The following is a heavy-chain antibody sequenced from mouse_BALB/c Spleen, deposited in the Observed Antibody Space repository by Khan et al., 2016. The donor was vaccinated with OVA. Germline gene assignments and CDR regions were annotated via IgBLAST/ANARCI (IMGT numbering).Heavy chain of an antibody. CDR3: ARTARRKC. CDR1: GNSTTSGYG. CDR2: ISYSGST. D-gene: IGHD1-2*01. Sequence: EVQLQESGPGLVKPSQELSLTCTVTGNSTTSGYGWNWIRQFPGNKLEWMGYISYSGSTNYIPSLKSRISISRDTSKNQFFLQLNSVTTEDTATLYCARTARRKCWGQGTALTVS. V-gene: IGHV3-2*02. J-gene: IGHJ2*01.